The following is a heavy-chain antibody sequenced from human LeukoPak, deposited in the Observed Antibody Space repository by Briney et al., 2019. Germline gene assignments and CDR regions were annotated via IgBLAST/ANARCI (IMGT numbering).Heavy chain of an antibody. CDR1: GGSISSYY. D-gene: IGHD2-2*01. J-gene: IGHJ2*01. V-gene: IGHV4-4*07. CDR3: ARGRYCTTTSCTYWYFDL. Sequence: PSETLSLTCTVSGGSISSYYWSWIRQPAGEGLEWTGRVYSSGTTNYNPSLQSRVTMSVDSSKNQFSLKLNSVTAADTAVYYCARGRYCTTTSCTYWYFDLWGRGTLVTVSS. CDR2: VYSSGTT.